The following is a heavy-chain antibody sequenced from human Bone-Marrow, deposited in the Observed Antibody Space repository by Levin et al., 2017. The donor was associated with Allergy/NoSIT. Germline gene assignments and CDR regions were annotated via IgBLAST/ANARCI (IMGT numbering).Heavy chain of an antibody. V-gene: IGHV1-2*02. Sequence: GESLKISCKASGYTLTGHYMHWVRQAPGQGLEWMGWINPNSGGTNYAQNFQGRVTMTRDTSISTAYMELSRLRSDDTAIYYCARGGYAVYDLTPLDDFEYWGQGTLVTVSS. CDR2: INPNSGGT. CDR1: GYTLTGHY. D-gene: IGHD5/OR15-5a*01. J-gene: IGHJ4*02. CDR3: ARGGYAVYDLTPLDDFEY.